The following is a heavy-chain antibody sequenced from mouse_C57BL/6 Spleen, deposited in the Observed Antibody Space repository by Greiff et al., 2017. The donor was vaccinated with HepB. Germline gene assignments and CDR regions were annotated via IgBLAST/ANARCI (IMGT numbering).Heavy chain of an antibody. J-gene: IGHJ2*01. V-gene: IGHV5-9-1*02. D-gene: IGHD1-1*01. CDR1: GFTFSSYA. CDR2: ISSGGDYI. CDR3: TRDVTTVVAPYFDY. Sequence: EVNVVESGEGLVKPGGSLKLSCAASGFTFSSYAMSWVRQTPEKRLEWVAYISSGGDYIYYADTVKGRFTISRDNARNTLYLQMSSLKSEDTAMYYCTRDVTTVVAPYFDYWGQGTTLTVSS.